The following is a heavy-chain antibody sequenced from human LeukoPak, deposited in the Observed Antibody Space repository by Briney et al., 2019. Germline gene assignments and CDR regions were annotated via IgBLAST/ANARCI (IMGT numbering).Heavy chain of an antibody. CDR3: ARDLRGTSAMDV. V-gene: IGHV4-59*01. CDR2: IYYSGST. J-gene: IGHJ6*03. CDR1: GGSINNYY. D-gene: IGHD2-2*01. Sequence: SETLSLTCTVSGGSINNYYWNWIRQPPGKGLEWIAYIYYSGSTNYNPSLKSRVTISVDTSNNQFSLRLSSVTAADTAVYYCARDLRGTSAMDVWGKGTTVTVSS.